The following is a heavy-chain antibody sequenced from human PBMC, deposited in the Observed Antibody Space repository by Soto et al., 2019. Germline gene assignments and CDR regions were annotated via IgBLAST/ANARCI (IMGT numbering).Heavy chain of an antibody. Sequence: SETLSLTCTVSGGSISSGDYYWSWIRQPPGKGLEWIGYIYYSGSTYYNPSLKSRVTISVDTSKNQFSLKLSSVTAADTAVYYCARDPAAYGDSSWFDYWGQGTLVTVSS. J-gene: IGHJ4*02. CDR3: ARDPAAYGDSSWFDY. D-gene: IGHD4-17*01. V-gene: IGHV4-30-4*01. CDR2: IYYSGST. CDR1: GGSISSGDYY.